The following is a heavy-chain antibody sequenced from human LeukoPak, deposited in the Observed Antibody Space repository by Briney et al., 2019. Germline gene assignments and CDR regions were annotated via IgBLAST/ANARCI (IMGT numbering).Heavy chain of an antibody. CDR3: AKGGGSGYYDSSAYCFDY. V-gene: IGHV3-30*18. Sequence: GGSLRLSCAASGFTFSSYGMHWVRQAPGKGLEWVATISYDGSKQYYADSVKGRFTVSRDNSKNTLYLEMNSLRAEDTAVYYCAKGGGSGYYDSSAYCFDYWGQGTLVTVTS. D-gene: IGHD3-22*01. CDR2: ISYDGSKQ. J-gene: IGHJ4*02. CDR1: GFTFSSYG.